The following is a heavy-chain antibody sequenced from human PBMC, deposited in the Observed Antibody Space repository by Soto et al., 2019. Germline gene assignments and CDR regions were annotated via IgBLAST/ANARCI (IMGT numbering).Heavy chain of an antibody. V-gene: IGHV3-64D*08. D-gene: IGHD3-9*01. J-gene: IGHJ4*02. CDR2: ISSNGGST. CDR1: GFTFSSYA. Sequence: GGSLRLSCSASGFTFSSYAMHWVRQAPGKGLEYVSAISSNGGSTYYADSVKGRFTISRDNSKNTLYLQMSSLRAEDTALYYCVKDSHYDILTGYHKAFDYWGQGTLVTVSS. CDR3: VKDSHYDILTGYHKAFDY.